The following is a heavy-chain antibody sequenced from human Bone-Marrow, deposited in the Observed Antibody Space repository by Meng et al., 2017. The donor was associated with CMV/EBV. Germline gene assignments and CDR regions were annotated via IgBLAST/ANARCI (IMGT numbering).Heavy chain of an antibody. Sequence: SVKVSCKASGGTFSSHAISWVRQAPGQGLEWMGGIIPIFGTANYAQKFQGRVTITMDESTTTAYMELSSLKFGDTAVYYCARDMAAAGKGFAPWGRGHRVTGAS. D-gene: IGHD6-13*01. CDR3: ARDMAAAGKGFAP. CDR2: IIPIFGTA. CDR1: GGTFSSHA. J-gene: IGHJ5*02. V-gene: IGHV1-69*05.